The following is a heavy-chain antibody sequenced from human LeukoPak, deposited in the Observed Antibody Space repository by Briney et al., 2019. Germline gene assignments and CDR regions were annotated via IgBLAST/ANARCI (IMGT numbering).Heavy chain of an antibody. CDR3: VRGLYGSGTYAFDY. D-gene: IGHD3-10*01. CDR1: GFRFSDYG. CDR2: ISSSSTGK. V-gene: IGHV3-21*06. J-gene: IGHJ4*02. Sequence: GGSLRLSCEASGFRFSDYGVNWVRQAPGKGLEWLSYISSSSTGKYYADSVRGRFTVSRDNAKNLLYLQINSLRADDTAVYFCVRGLYGSGTYAFDYWGQGTLVIVSS.